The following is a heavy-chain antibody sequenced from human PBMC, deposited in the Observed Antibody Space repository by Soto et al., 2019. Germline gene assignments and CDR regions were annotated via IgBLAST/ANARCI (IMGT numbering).Heavy chain of an antibody. CDR2: IKSKTDGGTT. D-gene: IGHD4-17*01. Sequence: SVSNAWMNWVRQAPGKGLEWVGRIKSKTDGGTTDYAAPVKGRFTISRDDSKNTLYLQMNSMKTEDTAVYYCTFYGDLAGYWGQGTLVTVSS. CDR3: TFYGDLAGY. V-gene: IGHV3-15*07. J-gene: IGHJ4*02. CDR1: SVSNAW.